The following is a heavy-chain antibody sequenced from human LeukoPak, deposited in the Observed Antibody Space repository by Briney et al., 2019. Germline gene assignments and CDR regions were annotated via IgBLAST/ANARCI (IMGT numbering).Heavy chain of an antibody. V-gene: IGHV1-3*01. J-gene: IGHJ4*02. CDR1: GYTFTSYA. Sequence: ASVKVSRKASGYTFTSYAMHWVRQAPGQRLEWMGWINAGNGNTKYSQKFQGRVTITRDTSASTAYMELSSLRSEDTAVYYCARDLGGTRLFDYWGQGTLVTVSS. CDR2: INAGNGNT. D-gene: IGHD2-15*01. CDR3: ARDLGGTRLFDY.